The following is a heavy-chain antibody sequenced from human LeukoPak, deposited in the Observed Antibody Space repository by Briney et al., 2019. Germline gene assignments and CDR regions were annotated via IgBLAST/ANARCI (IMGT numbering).Heavy chain of an antibody. CDR2: IYYSGST. Sequence: SETLSLTCTVSGGSMSGYFWSWIRQPPGKGLEWIGYIYYSGSTNYNPSLKSRVTISVDTSKNQFSLKLGSVTAADTAVYYCARSITSSWYGDFQHWGQGTLVTVSS. CDR1: GGSMSGYF. CDR3: ARSITSSWYGDFQH. D-gene: IGHD6-13*01. V-gene: IGHV4-59*01. J-gene: IGHJ1*01.